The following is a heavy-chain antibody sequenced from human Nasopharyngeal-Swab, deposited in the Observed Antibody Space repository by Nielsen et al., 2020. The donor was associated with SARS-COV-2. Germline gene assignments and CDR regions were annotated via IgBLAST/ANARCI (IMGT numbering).Heavy chain of an antibody. CDR2: INPSGGST. CDR3: ARDQIGDSSGYDFDY. D-gene: IGHD3-22*01. V-gene: IGHV1-46*01. CDR1: GYTFTSYY. Sequence: ASVKVSCKASGYTFTSYYMDWVRQAPGQGLEWMGIINPSGGSTSYAQKFQGRVTMTRDTSTSTVYMELSSLRSEDTAVYYCARDQIGDSSGYDFDYWGQGTLVTVSS. J-gene: IGHJ4*02.